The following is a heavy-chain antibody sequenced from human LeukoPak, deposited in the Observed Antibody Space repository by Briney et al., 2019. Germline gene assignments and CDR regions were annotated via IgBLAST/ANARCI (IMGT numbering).Heavy chain of an antibody. J-gene: IGHJ4*02. CDR1: GYTFTTQF. D-gene: IGHD2-2*01. V-gene: IGHV1-46*01. CDR2: VNPSGGDT. Sequence: ASVKVSCKASGYTFTTQFLHWVRQAPGQGLEWMGMVNPSGGDTIYAQKFQGRVTMTRDTSTSTVYMELISLRSEDTAVYFCARGGGTTYTLVAKYQLLVYWGQGTLVTVSS. CDR3: ARGGGTTYTLVAKYQLLVY.